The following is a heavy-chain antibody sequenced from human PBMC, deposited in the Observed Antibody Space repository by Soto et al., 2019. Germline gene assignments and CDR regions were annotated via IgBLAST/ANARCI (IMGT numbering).Heavy chain of an antibody. CDR3: SRTGPVPGSGLGFYFGMDV. V-gene: IGHV5-10-1*01. D-gene: IGHD3-10*01. Sequence: GGSLKISWRESGYGFTSDWISCVGEVPGKGLEWMGRIDPRDSYINNNPSFQGHVTMSVDRSTNTAYLQWSSLKASDSAIYYCSRTGPVPGSGLGFYFGMDVWGQGTTVTVSS. CDR2: IDPRDSYI. J-gene: IGHJ6*02. CDR1: GYGFTSDW.